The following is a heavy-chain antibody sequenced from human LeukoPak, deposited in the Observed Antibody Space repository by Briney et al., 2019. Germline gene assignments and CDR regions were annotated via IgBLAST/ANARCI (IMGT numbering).Heavy chain of an antibody. J-gene: IGHJ3*02. CDR2: IYYSGST. CDR3: AREDFDI. Sequence: PSETLSLTCTVSGGSISSSSYYWGWIRQPPGKGLEWIGSIYYSGSTYYNPSLKSRVTISVDTSKNQFSLKLSSVTAADTAVYYCAREDFDIWGQGTMVTVSS. CDR1: GGSISSSSYY. V-gene: IGHV4-39*07.